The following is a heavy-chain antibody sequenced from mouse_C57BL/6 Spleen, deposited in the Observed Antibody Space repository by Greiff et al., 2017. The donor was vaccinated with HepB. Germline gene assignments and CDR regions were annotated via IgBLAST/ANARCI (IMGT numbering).Heavy chain of an antibody. D-gene: IGHD2-3*01. CDR2: IDPEDGDT. CDR1: GFNIKDYY. V-gene: IGHV14-1*01. CDR3: TMGWLLQGGWYFDV. J-gene: IGHJ1*03. Sequence: EVQLQQSGAELVRPGASVKLSCTASGFNIKDYYMHWVKQRPEQGLEWIGRIDPEDGDTEYAPKFQGKATMTADTSSNTAYLQLSSLTSEDTAVYYCTMGWLLQGGWYFDVWGTGTTVTVSS.